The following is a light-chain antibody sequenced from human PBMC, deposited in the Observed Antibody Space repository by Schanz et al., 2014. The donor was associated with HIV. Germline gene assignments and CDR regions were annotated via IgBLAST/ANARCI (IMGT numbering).Light chain of an antibody. CDR1: QSISIS. Sequence: IQLTQSPSSLSASVGDRVTITCRASQSISISLNWYQQKPGKAPQLLIYDASLLHTGVPSRFSGSGSGTHFTLTISSMLFEDFAAYYCQQTYIVTPYTFGQGTKVE. V-gene: IGKV1-39*01. J-gene: IGKJ2*01. CDR3: QQTYIVTPYT. CDR2: DAS.